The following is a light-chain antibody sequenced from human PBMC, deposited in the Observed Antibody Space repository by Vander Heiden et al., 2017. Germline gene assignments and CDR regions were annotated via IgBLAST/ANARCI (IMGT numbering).Light chain of an antibody. Sequence: DIQMTQSASSLSASVENGVPFTCRTSQGISNYLAWYQQKPGKVPKLLIYAASTLQSGVPARFSGSGSGTDFTLTISSLQPEDVAIYYCQKYNSSPRTFGQGTKVEIK. V-gene: IGKV1-27*01. CDR3: QKYNSSPRT. CDR2: AAS. CDR1: QGISNY. J-gene: IGKJ1*01.